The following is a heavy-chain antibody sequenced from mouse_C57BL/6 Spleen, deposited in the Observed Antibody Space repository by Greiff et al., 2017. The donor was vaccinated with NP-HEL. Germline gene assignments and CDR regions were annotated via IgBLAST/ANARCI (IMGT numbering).Heavy chain of an antibody. CDR1: GYTFTSYW. V-gene: IGHV1-69*01. CDR2: IDPSDSYN. CDR3: ARRGGSGSPWFAY. D-gene: IGHD1-1*01. J-gene: IGHJ3*01. Sequence: QVQLQQPGAELVLPEASVKLSCTASGYTFTSYWMHWVKQRPGQGLEWIGEIDPSDSYNNYNQTFTGKSKLTVAKSSSTAYMQLSSLKSEDSAVYYCARRGGSGSPWFAYWGQGTLVTVSA.